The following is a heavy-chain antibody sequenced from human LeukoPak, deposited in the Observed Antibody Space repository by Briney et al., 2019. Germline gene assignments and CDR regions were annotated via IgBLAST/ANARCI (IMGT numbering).Heavy chain of an antibody. CDR1: GFTFSSYA. V-gene: IGHV3-23*01. CDR3: ARDLEGYFDY. CDR2: IGDSGGST. J-gene: IGHJ4*02. Sequence: GGSLRLSCAASGFTFSSYAMSWVRQAPGKGLEWVSAIGDSGGSTYYADSVKGRFTVSRDNSKNTLYLQMNSLRAEDTAVYYCARDLEGYFDYWGQGTLVTVSS.